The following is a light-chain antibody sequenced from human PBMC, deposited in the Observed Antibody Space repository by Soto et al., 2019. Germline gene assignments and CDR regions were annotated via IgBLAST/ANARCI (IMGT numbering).Light chain of an antibody. J-gene: IGKJ1*01. V-gene: IGKV1-5*01. CDR2: DAS. CDR1: QYISSG. Sequence: DIQMTQSPSTLSASVGDRVTITCRASQYISSGLAWYQEKPGNPPRPLIYDASTLESGVPSRFSGSGSGTEFTLTISSLQPDDFAIYYCQQYNSYSWTFGQGTKVDIK. CDR3: QQYNSYSWT.